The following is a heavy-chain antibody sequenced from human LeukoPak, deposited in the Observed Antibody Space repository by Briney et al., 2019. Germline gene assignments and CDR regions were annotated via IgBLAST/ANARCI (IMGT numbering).Heavy chain of an antibody. Sequence: PSQTLSLTCTVSGGSISSGSYYWSWIRQPAGKGLEWIGRIYTSGSTNYNPSLKSRVTISVDTSKNQFSPKLSSVTAADTAVYYCARHTTYGYSYGYDYWGQGTLVTVSS. CDR1: GGSISSGSYY. V-gene: IGHV4-61*02. CDR3: ARHTTYGYSYGYDY. D-gene: IGHD5-18*01. J-gene: IGHJ4*02. CDR2: IYTSGST.